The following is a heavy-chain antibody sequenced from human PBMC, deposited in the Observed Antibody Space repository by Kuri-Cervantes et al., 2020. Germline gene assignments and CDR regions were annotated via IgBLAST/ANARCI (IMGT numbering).Heavy chain of an antibody. V-gene: IGHV1-46*01. Sequence: ASVKVSCKASGYTFTSYYMHWVRQAPGQGLEWMGIINPSGGSTSYAQKFQGRVTMTRDTSISTAYMELSRLRSDDTAVYYCARERGEYSSSSVAFDIWGQGTMVTVSS. CDR3: ARERGEYSSSSVAFDI. J-gene: IGHJ3*02. D-gene: IGHD6-6*01. CDR1: GYTFTSYY. CDR2: INPSGGST.